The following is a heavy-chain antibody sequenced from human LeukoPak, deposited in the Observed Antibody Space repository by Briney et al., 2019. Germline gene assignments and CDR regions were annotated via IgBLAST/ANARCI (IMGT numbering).Heavy chain of an antibody. D-gene: IGHD3-16*01. CDR1: GFTFNNYS. Sequence: GGSLRLSCAASGFTFNNYSMNWVRQAPGKGLEWVSAISSSSSYIFYADSVKGRFTISRDNARNSLYLQMNSLRVDDTAVYYCARDLARGGDYWGQGTPVTVSS. J-gene: IGHJ4*02. V-gene: IGHV3-21*01. CDR3: ARDLARGGDY. CDR2: ISSSSSYI.